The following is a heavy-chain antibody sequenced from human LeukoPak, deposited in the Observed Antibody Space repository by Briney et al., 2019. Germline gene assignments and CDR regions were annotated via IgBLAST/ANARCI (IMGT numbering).Heavy chain of an antibody. CDR3: ASPLGGFDN. D-gene: IGHD3-16*01. J-gene: IGHJ4*02. V-gene: IGHV4-39*01. CDR2: IYYSGST. Sequence: SETLSLTCTVSGGSISSSSYYWGWIRQPPGKGLEWIGSIYYSGSTYFNPSLKSRVTISVDTSNNQFSLKLSSVTAADTAVYYCASPLGGFDNWGQGTLVTVSS. CDR1: GGSISSSSYY.